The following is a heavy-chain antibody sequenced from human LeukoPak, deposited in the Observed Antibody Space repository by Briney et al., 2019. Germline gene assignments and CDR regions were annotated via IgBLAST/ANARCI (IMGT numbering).Heavy chain of an antibody. CDR2: LYPGDSDT. CDR3: ARLYLPYTSAWYGSAFDI. CDR1: GYSFTSYW. J-gene: IGHJ3*02. Sequence: GESLKISCKSSGYSFTSYWIAWVRQMPGKGLEWMGILYPGDSDTRYSPSFQGQVTISADRSITTAYLQWSSLKASDTAMYYCARLYLPYTSAWYGSAFDIWGQRTMVTVSS. V-gene: IGHV5-51*01. D-gene: IGHD6-13*01.